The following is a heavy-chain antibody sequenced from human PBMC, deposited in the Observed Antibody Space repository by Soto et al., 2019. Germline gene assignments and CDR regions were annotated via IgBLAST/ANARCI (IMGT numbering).Heavy chain of an antibody. V-gene: IGHV1-69*13. CDR1: GGTFGSYP. D-gene: IGHD3-22*01. CDR2: IIPIFSTP. Sequence: SVKVSCKTSGGTFGSYPISWLRQAPDQGLEWMGGIIPIFSTPNYAQKFQGRVTITADESTSTAYMELSSLRSEDTAVYYCARPIQYYFDTSAQSAWFDPWGQGTLVTVSS. CDR3: ARPIQYYFDTSAQSAWFDP. J-gene: IGHJ5*02.